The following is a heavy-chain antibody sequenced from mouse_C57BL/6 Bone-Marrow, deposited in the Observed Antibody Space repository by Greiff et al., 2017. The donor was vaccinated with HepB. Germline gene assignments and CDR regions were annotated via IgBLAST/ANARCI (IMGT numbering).Heavy chain of an antibody. J-gene: IGHJ2*01. CDR3: ARKRRSNYVDY. V-gene: IGHV1-18*01. D-gene: IGHD5-1*01. CDR1: GYTFTDYN. Sequence: VQLKQSGPELVKPGASVKIPCKASGYTFTDYNMDWVKQSHGKSLEWIGDINPNNGGTIYNQKFKGKATLTVDKSSSTAYMELRSLTSEDTAVYYCARKRRSNYVDYWGQGTTLTVSS. CDR2: INPNNGGT.